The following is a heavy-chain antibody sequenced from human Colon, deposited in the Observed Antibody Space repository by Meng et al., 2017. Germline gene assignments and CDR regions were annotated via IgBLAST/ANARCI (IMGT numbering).Heavy chain of an antibody. CDR1: GGSISSGDYY. CDR2: IYYSGST. CDR3: ARGYYDSSGYGYWYFDL. Sequence: QVRARGPGPGPGKPSQPPSLPCTVSGGSISSGDYYWSWIRQPPGKGLEWIGYIYYSGSTYYNPSLKSRVTISVDTSKNQFSLKLSSVTAADTAVYYCARGYYDSSGYGYWYFDLWGRGTLVTVSS. V-gene: IGHV4-30-4*01. J-gene: IGHJ2*01. D-gene: IGHD3-22*01.